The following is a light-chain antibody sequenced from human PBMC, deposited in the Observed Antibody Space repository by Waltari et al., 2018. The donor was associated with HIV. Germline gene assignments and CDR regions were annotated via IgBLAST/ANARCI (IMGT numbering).Light chain of an antibody. CDR2: GNT. CDR1: NSNIGAGYD. V-gene: IGLV1-40*01. CDR3: QSYDTGLSGSRV. J-gene: IGLJ3*02. Sequence: QSALTQPPSVSGAPGQTLTISCTGTNSNIGAGYDVHWYQQLPGTAPKLLISGNTYRPSVVPDRFSGSKSGTSASLTITGLLPEDEADYYCQSYDTGLSGSRVFGGGTKVTVL.